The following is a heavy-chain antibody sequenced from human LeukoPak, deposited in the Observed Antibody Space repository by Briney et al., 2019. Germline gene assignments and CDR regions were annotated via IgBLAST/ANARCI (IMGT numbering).Heavy chain of an antibody. Sequence: GGSLRLSCAASGFTFSSYWVSWVRQAPGKGLEWVANIKQDGSEKYYVDSVKGRFTISRDNAKNSLYLQMNSLRAEDTAVYYCARGRDDFWSGYSYYFDYWGQGTLVTVSS. J-gene: IGHJ4*02. V-gene: IGHV3-7*01. D-gene: IGHD3-3*01. CDR1: GFTFSSYW. CDR2: IKQDGSEK. CDR3: ARGRDDFWSGYSYYFDY.